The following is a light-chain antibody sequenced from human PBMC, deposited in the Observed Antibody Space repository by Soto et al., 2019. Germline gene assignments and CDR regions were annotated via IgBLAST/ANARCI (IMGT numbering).Light chain of an antibody. CDR3: QQYETYSGT. CDR1: QIINTW. J-gene: IGKJ3*01. V-gene: IGKV1-5*03. Sequence: DIQMTQSPSSLSASVGDRVTITCRASQIINTWLAWYQQKPGKAAKLVIYRSSNLVNGVTTRFSGCGSGTESTLTITSLQPDDFSIYYCQQYETYSGTFGPGTKVDL. CDR2: RSS.